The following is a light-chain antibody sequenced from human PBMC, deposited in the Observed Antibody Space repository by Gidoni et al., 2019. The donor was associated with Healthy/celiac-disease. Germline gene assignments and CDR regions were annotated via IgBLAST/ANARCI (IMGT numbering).Light chain of an antibody. V-gene: IGKV3-20*01. CDR3: QQYGSSPGT. CDR1: QRVSSSY. Sequence: EIVLTQSPGTLSLSPGERATHSCRASQRVSSSYLAWYQQKPGQAPRRLIYGASSRATGIPDRFSGSGSGTDFTLTISRLEPEDFAVYYCQQYGSSPGTFGQGTKLEIK. J-gene: IGKJ2*01. CDR2: GAS.